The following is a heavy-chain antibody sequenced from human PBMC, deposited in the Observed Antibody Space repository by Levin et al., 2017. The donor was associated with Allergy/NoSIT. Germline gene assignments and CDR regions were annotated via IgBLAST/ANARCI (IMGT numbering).Heavy chain of an antibody. CDR2: INSDGSST. J-gene: IGHJ3*02. D-gene: IGHD3-10*01. Sequence: QPGESLKISCAASGFTFSSYWMHWVRQAPGKGLVWVSRINSDGSSTSYADSVKGRFTISRDNAKNTLYLQMNSLRADDTAVYYCAREIIVRGSPSDAFDIWGQGTMVTVSS. CDR3: AREIIVRGSPSDAFDI. V-gene: IGHV3-74*01. CDR1: GFTFSSYW.